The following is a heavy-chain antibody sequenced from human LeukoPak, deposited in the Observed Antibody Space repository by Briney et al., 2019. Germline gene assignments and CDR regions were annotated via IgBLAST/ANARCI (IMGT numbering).Heavy chain of an antibody. D-gene: IGHD3-10*01. J-gene: IGHJ4*02. CDR1: GGTFSGYY. CDR3: ASRLSMVRGVGGGVN. CDR2: INHSGST. Sequence: PSETLSLTCAVYGGTFSGYYWSWIRQPPGKGLEGIGEINHSGSTNYNPSLKSRVTISVDTSKNQFSLKLSPVTAADTAVYYCASRLSMVRGVGGGVNWGQGTLVTVSS. V-gene: IGHV4-34*01.